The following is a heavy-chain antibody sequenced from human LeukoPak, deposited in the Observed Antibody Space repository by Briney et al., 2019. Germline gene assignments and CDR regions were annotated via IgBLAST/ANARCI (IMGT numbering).Heavy chain of an antibody. CDR1: GGSISSGGYY. CDR3: ARDGGGIMVRGDHSDWFDP. V-gene: IGHV4-31*03. J-gene: IGHJ5*02. D-gene: IGHD3-10*01. Sequence: PSQTLSLTCTVSGGSISSGGYYWSWIRQHPGKGLEWIGYIYYSGSTYYNPSLKSRVTISVDTSKNQFSLKLSSVTAADTAVYYCARDGGGIMVRGDHSDWFDPWGQGTLVTVSS. CDR2: IYYSGST.